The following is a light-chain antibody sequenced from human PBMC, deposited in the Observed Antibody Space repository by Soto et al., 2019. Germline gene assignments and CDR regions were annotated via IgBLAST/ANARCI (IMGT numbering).Light chain of an antibody. J-gene: IGKJ1*01. CDR2: QAS. CDR1: QRIFTW. V-gene: IGKV1-5*03. Sequence: DIEMTQSPSTLSASVGERVTITCRASQRIFTWVAWYQQKPGKAPKLLIYQASTLQSGVPSRFSGSGSGTEFTLTINSLQPDDVAAYYCQQYDSYSWTFGQGTKVVI. CDR3: QQYDSYSWT.